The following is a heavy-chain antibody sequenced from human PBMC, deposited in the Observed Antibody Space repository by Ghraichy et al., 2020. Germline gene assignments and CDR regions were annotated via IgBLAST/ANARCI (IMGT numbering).Heavy chain of an antibody. D-gene: IGHD3-10*01. J-gene: IGHJ4*02. CDR3: ARHGSGYLYYFDY. Sequence: ESLNISYTVSGGSVSSYYWSWIRQSPGKGLEWIGYMYTSGSTNYNPSLKSRVSMWIDTSKNQVFLQMGSVTAADTAVYYCARHGSGYLYYFDYWGQGTLVTVSS. CDR2: MYTSGST. CDR1: GGSVSSYY. V-gene: IGHV4-4*09.